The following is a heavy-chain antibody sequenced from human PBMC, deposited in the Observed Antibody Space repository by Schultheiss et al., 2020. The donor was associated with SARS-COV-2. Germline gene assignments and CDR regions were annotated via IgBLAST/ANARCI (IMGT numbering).Heavy chain of an antibody. CDR2: IWYDGSNK. CDR1: GFTFSSYG. CDR3: QGTSWQGDY. V-gene: IGHV3-33*01. D-gene: IGHD2-15*01. J-gene: IGHJ4*02. Sequence: GGSLRLSCAASGFTFSSYGMHWVRQAPGKGLEWVAVIWYDGSNKYYADSVKGRFTISRDNSKNTLYLQMNSPKTEDTAVYYCQGTSWQGDYWGQGTLVTVSS.